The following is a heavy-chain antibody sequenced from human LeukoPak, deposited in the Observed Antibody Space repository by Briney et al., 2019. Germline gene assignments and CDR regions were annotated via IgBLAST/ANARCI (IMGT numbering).Heavy chain of an antibody. CDR2: ISSSSSYI. CDR1: GFTFSSYS. D-gene: IGHD5-24*01. Sequence: GGSLRLSCAASGFTFSSYSMNWVRQAPGKGLEWVSSISSSSSYIYYADSVKGRFTISRDNAKNSLYLQMNSLRAEDTAVYYCARVGDGYNYVGGMDVWGKGTTVTISS. CDR3: ARVGDGYNYVGGMDV. V-gene: IGHV3-21*01. J-gene: IGHJ6*04.